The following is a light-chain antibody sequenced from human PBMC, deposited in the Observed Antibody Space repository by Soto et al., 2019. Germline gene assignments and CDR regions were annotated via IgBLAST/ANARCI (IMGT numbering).Light chain of an antibody. CDR2: EVS. CDR3: TSYTSTITLYVV. Sequence: QSALTQPASVSGSPGQSITISCTGTSSDVGGSNYVSWYQQHPDKAPKLVIYEVSRRPSGVSNRFSGSKSGNTASLTISGLRAEDEADYYCTSYTSTITLYVVFGGGTKLTVL. V-gene: IGLV2-14*01. CDR1: SSDVGGSNY. J-gene: IGLJ2*01.